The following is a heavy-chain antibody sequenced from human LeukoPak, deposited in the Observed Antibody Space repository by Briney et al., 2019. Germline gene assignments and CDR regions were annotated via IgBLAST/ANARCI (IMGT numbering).Heavy chain of an antibody. Sequence: GGSLRLSCAASGFTFSSYTMHWVRQAPGKGLEWASSISSTTSYIYYADSVKGRFTISRDNAENSLYLQMNSLRAEDTAVYYCARDSSGTIDYWGQGTLVTVSS. CDR3: ARDSSGTIDY. CDR2: ISSTTSYI. J-gene: IGHJ4*02. CDR1: GFTFSSYT. V-gene: IGHV3-21*01. D-gene: IGHD6-13*01.